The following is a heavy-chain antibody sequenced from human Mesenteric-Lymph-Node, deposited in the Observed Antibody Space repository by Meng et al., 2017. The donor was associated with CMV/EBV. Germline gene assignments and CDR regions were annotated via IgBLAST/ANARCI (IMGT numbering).Heavy chain of an antibody. J-gene: IGHJ5*02. D-gene: IGHD2-2*01. CDR1: GYTFTSYC. Sequence: ASVKVSCKASGYTFTSYCISWVRQAPGQGLEWMGWISPYNGNTNYAQKLQGRVTMTTDTSTSTAYMELRSLRSDDTAVYYCARSFGVVVPAAMPDPWGQGTLVTVSS. V-gene: IGHV1-18*01. CDR2: ISPYNGNT. CDR3: ARSFGVVVPAAMPDP.